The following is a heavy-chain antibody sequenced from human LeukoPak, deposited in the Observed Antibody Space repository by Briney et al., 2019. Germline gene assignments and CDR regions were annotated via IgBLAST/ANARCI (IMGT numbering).Heavy chain of an antibody. CDR2: IYPGDSDT. J-gene: IGHJ4*02. Sequence: GESLKISCKGSGYSFTSYWIGWVRQMPGKGLEWMGIIYPGDSDTRYSPSFQGQVTISADKSISTAYLQWSSLKATDTAIYYCARGDDIVVVPAAFDYGGQGTLVTVSS. V-gene: IGHV5-51*01. D-gene: IGHD2-2*01. CDR3: ARGDDIVVVPAAFDY. CDR1: GYSFTSYW.